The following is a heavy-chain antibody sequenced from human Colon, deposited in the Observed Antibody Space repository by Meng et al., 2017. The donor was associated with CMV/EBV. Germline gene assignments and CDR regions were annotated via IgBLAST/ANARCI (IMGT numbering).Heavy chain of an antibody. D-gene: IGHD1-26*01. CDR1: GLTFSQAW. V-gene: IGHV3-15*07. CDR3: TTGTWFDF. J-gene: IGHJ4*02. CDR2: IKSNDDSGAA. Sequence: LSVAAPGLTFSQAWRNWVRQAPGKGLEWVGRIKSNDDSGAADYATPVKGRFTISRDDSKNTLFLQMTSLKSEDTALYYCTTGTWFDFWGQGTLVTVSS.